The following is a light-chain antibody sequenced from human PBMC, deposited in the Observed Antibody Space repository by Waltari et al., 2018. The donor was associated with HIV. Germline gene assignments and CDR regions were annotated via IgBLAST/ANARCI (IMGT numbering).Light chain of an antibody. J-gene: IGKJ2*01. V-gene: IGKV4-1*01. Sequence: DIVMTQSPDSLAVSLGEGATINCKSSQSVSYSSNNQTYLAWYQQKPGQPPKLLIYWTSTRESGVPDRFSGSGSGTDFTLTISSLQAEDVAVYYCQQYHSTPYTFGQGTKLEIK. CDR3: QQYHSTPYT. CDR2: WTS. CDR1: QSVSYSSNNQTY.